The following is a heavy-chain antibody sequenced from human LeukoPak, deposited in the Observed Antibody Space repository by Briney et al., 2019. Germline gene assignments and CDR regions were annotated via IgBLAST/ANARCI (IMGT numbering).Heavy chain of an antibody. CDR3: ARLPAYCSSTSCYVDY. CDR1: GFTFSSYS. D-gene: IGHD2-2*01. CDR2: ISSSSSYI. J-gene: IGHJ4*02. Sequence: GGSLRLSCAASGFTFSSYSMNWVRQAPGKGLEWVSSISSSSSYIYYADSVKGRFTISRDNAKNSLYLQMNSLRAEDTAVYYCARLPAYCSSTSCYVDYWGQGTLVTVSS. V-gene: IGHV3-21*01.